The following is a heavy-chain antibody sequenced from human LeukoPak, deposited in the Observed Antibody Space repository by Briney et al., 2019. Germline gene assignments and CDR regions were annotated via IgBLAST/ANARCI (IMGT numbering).Heavy chain of an antibody. Sequence: GGSLRLSCAASGFTFSSYGMHWVRQAPGKGLEWVSFIYSGGRTDYADSVKGRFIISRDNSKNTLYLQMNSLRVEDTAVYYCARDSQYCSAGTCSPGASDIWGQGTMVTVSS. CDR2: IYSGGRT. D-gene: IGHD2-15*01. CDR1: GFTFSSYG. V-gene: IGHV3-NL1*01. J-gene: IGHJ3*02. CDR3: ARDSQYCSAGTCSPGASDI.